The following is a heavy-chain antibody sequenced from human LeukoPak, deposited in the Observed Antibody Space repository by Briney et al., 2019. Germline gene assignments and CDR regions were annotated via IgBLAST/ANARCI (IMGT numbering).Heavy chain of an antibody. J-gene: IGHJ4*02. D-gene: IGHD2-2*01. CDR1: GGTFSSYA. CDR2: IIPILGIA. V-gene: IGHV1-69*04. Sequence: EASVKVSCKASGGTFSSYAISWVRQAPGQGLEWMGRIIPILGIANYAQKFQGRVTITADKSTSTAYMELSSLRSEDTAVYYCARAVVPAATQLYYFDYWGQGTLVTVSS. CDR3: ARAVVPAATQLYYFDY.